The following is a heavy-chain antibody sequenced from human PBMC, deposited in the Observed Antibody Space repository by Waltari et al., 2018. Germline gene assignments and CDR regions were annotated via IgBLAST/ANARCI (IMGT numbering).Heavy chain of an antibody. D-gene: IGHD3-22*01. V-gene: IGHV3-21*01. J-gene: IGHJ6*02. CDR2: ISSSSSYI. CDR3: ARSSSGYYYGMDV. CDR1: GFTFSSYS. Sequence: EVQLVESGGGLVKPGGSLRLSCAASGFTFSSYSMNWVRQAPGKGLGWVSSISSSSSYIYYADSVKGRFTISRDNAKNSLYLQMNSLRAEDTAVYYCARSSSGYYYGMDVWGQGTTVTVSS.